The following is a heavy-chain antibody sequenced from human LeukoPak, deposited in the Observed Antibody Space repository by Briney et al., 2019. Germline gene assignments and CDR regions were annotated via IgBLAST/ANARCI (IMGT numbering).Heavy chain of an antibody. CDR3: ARPPGLDGYNRYDY. CDR2: INPNNGGT. J-gene: IGHJ4*02. CDR1: GYTFTNYY. D-gene: IGHD5-24*01. Sequence: ASVKVSCKASGYTFTNYYLHWVRQAPGQGLEWMGWINPNNGGTNYAQKFQGGVTMTRDTSISTVYMEVTRLRSDDTALYYCARPPGLDGYNRYDYWGQGTLVTVSS. V-gene: IGHV1-2*02.